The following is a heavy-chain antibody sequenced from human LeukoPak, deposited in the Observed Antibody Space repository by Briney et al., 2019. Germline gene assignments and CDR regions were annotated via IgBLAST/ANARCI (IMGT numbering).Heavy chain of an antibody. CDR3: AREGTHPVYDV. Sequence: KPSETLSLTCTVSGDSIGSGGNFWPCLRQHPGKGLEYIGYIYYTGTASYNPSLQSRVVMSVNTSTKQFSLRLSSVTAADTAVYFCAREGTHPVYDVWGPGILVTVSS. V-gene: IGHV4-31*03. CDR1: GDSIGSGGNF. CDR2: IYYTGTA. J-gene: IGHJ4*02. D-gene: IGHD5/OR15-5a*01.